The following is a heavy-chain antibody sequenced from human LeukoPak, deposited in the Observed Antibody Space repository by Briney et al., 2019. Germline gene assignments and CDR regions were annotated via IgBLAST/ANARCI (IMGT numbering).Heavy chain of an antibody. D-gene: IGHD3-10*01. CDR1: GLTSINYG. CDR3: ARNHYGSVDY. Sequence: GGSRDLSLAPPGLTSINYGMTGVGQAPGKGLVWVSRVNGDGSATNYADSVKGRFTISRDNAKNTLYLQMNSLRPEDTAVYYCARNHYGSVDYWGQGTLVTVSS. V-gene: IGHV3-74*01. J-gene: IGHJ4*02. CDR2: VNGDGSAT.